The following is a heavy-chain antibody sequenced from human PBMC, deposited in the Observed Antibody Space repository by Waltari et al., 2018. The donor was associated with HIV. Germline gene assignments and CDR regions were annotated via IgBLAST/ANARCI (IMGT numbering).Heavy chain of an antibody. CDR2: ISSSGNTI. Sequence: QVQLVESGGGLVEPGGSLRLSCAASGSTFSDYYMNWIRQAPGTGLEWVSYISSSGNTIYYADSVKGRFTISRDNAKNSLYLQLNSLRAEDTVVYYCARDRYYDTSGYRSLDYWGQGTLVTVSS. CDR3: ARDRYYDTSGYRSLDY. D-gene: IGHD3-22*01. CDR1: GSTFSDYY. J-gene: IGHJ4*02. V-gene: IGHV3-11*01.